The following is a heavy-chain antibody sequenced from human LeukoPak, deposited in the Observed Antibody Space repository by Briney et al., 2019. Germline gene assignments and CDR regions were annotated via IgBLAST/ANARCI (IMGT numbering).Heavy chain of an antibody. CDR1: GYTFTSYG. CDR2: ISAYNGHT. D-gene: IGHD6-19*01. CDR3: ARDKDMGAVAGTFDY. Sequence: ASVKVSYKASGYTFTSYGISWVRQAPGQGLEWMGWISAYNGHTNYAQNLQGRVTLITDTSTGTAYMELTSLRSDDTAVYYCARDKDMGAVAGTFDYWGQGTLVTVSS. J-gene: IGHJ4*01. V-gene: IGHV1-18*01.